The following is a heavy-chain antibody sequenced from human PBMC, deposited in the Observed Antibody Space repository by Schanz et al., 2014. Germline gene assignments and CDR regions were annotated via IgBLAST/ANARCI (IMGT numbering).Heavy chain of an antibody. CDR2: IAGDGGGP. CDR1: GFTFRRYG. CDR3: VKTDAGWRFDY. Sequence: EVQMLESGGGLVQPGGSLRLSCVASGFTFRRYGMSWVRQAPGKGLEWVSVIAGDGGGPNYVDSVKGRFTISRDNSRNTVYLQMNNVGVDDTATYYCVKTDAGWRFDYWGQGTLVIVSS. J-gene: IGHJ4*02. D-gene: IGHD6-19*01. V-gene: IGHV3-23*01.